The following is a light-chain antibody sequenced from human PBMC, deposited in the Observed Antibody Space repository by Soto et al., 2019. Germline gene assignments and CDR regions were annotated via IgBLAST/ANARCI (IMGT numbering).Light chain of an antibody. CDR2: RNN. V-gene: IGLV1-47*01. CDR3: AAWDDRLSCVV. J-gene: IGLJ2*01. CDR1: SSNIGSDY. Sequence: QSVLTQPPSASGTPGQRVTISCSGSSSNIGSDYVYWYQQLPGTAPKLLIYRNNQRPSGVPDRFSGSKSGTSASPAISGLRSEDEADYYWAAWDDRLSCVVFGGGTKLTVL.